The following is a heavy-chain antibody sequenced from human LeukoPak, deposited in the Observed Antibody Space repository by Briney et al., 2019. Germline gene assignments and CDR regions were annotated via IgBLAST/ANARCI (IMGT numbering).Heavy chain of an antibody. Sequence: SETLSLTCTVSGGSISSYYWSWIRQPPGKGLEWIGYIYTSGSTNYNPSLKSRVTISVDTSKNQFSLKLSSVTAADTAVYYCARDPTNTSGRYAYFDYWGQGSLVSVSS. CDR1: GGSISSYY. CDR3: ARDPTNTSGRYAYFDY. J-gene: IGHJ4*02. V-gene: IGHV4-4*09. D-gene: IGHD6-19*01. CDR2: IYTSGST.